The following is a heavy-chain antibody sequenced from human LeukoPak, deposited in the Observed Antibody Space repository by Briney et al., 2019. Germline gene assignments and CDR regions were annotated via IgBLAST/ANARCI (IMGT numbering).Heavy chain of an antibody. CDR1: GYTFTNYG. J-gene: IGHJ4*02. D-gene: IGHD1-26*01. CDR2: VSTYNGNT. Sequence: ASVKVSCKASGYTFTNYGISWVRLAPGQGLEWMGWVSTYNGNTNYAQKVQGRVTMTTDTSTSTAYMDLRSLRSDDAAVYYCARGGLYSGSYYFDYWGQGTLVTVSS. CDR3: ARGGLYSGSYYFDY. V-gene: IGHV1-18*01.